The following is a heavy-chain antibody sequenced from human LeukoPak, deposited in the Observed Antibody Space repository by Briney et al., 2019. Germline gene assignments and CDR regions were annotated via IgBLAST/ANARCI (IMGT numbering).Heavy chain of an antibody. D-gene: IGHD3-10*01. CDR1: GGSISSYY. Sequence: SETLSLTCTVSGGSISSYYWSWLRQPPGKGLEWIGYIYYSGSTNYNPSLKSRVTISVDTSKNQFSLKLRSVTAADTAVYYCARRKRGGRYTYFDYWGQGTLVTVSS. CDR3: ARRKRGGRYTYFDY. CDR2: IYYSGST. V-gene: IGHV4-59*08. J-gene: IGHJ4*02.